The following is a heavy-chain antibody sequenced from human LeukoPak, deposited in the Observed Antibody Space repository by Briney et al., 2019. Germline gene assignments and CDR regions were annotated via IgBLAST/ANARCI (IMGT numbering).Heavy chain of an antibody. D-gene: IGHD2-2*01. CDR1: GFTFNNYA. Sequence: TGGSLRLSCAASGFTFNNYAMSWVRQAPGKGLEWVSAISASGGTTYYADSVKGRFTISRDNSENTLFLQMNSQRAEDTAVYYCAKEPREYCSSTSCPNWFDSWGQGTLVTVSS. J-gene: IGHJ5*01. V-gene: IGHV3-23*01. CDR2: ISASGGTT. CDR3: AKEPREYCSSTSCPNWFDS.